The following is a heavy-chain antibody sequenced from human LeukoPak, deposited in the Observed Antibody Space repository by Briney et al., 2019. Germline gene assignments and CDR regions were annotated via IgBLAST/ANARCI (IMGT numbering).Heavy chain of an antibody. CDR2: INHSGST. D-gene: IGHD3-3*01. CDR3: ARERKYYDFWSGSSFSPNWFDP. V-gene: IGHV4-34*01. J-gene: IGHJ5*02. CDR1: GGSFSGYY. Sequence: TSETLSLICAVYGGSFSGYYWSWIRQPPGKGLEWIGEINHSGSTNYNPSLKSRVTISVDTSKNQFSLKLSPVTAADTAVYYCARERKYYDFWSGSSFSPNWFDPWGQGTLVTVSS.